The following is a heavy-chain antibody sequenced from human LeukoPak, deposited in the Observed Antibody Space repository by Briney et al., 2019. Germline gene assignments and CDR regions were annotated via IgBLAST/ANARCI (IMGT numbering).Heavy chain of an antibody. J-gene: IGHJ6*03. CDR1: GGTFSCYS. D-gene: IGHD2-2*01. Sequence: SVKVSCKASGGTFSCYSISWVRQAPGKGLEGMGGIISFFGTENYVQKFQGRVTTTADESTSTTYMELSSLTSEDTAVYCCARDVAPAARVGYYYMDVWGKGTTVTVSS. V-gene: IGHV1-69*01. CDR3: ARDVAPAARVGYYYMDV. CDR2: IISFFGTE.